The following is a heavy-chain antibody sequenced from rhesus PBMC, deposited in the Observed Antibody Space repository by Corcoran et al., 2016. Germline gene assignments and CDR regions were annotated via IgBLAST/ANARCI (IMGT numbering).Heavy chain of an antibody. CDR1: GGSVSSSNW. J-gene: IGHJ4*01. CDR2: ISGSSGST. Sequence: QVQLQESGPGLVKPSETLSLTCAVSGGSVSSSNWWSWIRHPPRKGLEWIGYISGSSGSTYYNPSLKSRVTISTETSKNQVSMKLSSVTAADTAVYYCARDGGYLLFDYWGQGVLVTVSS. V-gene: IGHV4-65*01. CDR3: ARDGGYLLFDY. D-gene: IGHD2-27*01.